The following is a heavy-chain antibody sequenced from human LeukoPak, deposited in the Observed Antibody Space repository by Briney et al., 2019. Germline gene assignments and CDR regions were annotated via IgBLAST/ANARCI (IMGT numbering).Heavy chain of an antibody. CDR3: AKDCLLWFGELFPYYGMDV. Sequence: GGSLRLSCAASGFTFSSYAMSWVRQAPGKGLEWVSAISGSGGSTYYADSVKGRFTISRDNSKNTLYLQMNSLRAEDTAVYYCAKDCLLWFGELFPYYGMDVWGQGTTVTVSS. D-gene: IGHD3-10*01. J-gene: IGHJ6*02. CDR1: GFTFSSYA. CDR2: ISGSGGST. V-gene: IGHV3-23*01.